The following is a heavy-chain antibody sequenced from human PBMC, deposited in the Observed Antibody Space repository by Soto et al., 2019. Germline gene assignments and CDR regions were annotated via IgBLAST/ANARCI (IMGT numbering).Heavy chain of an antibody. CDR1: GGAISSGGYS. CDR3: ARGNLELDDNWYDP. D-gene: IGHD1-7*01. J-gene: IGHJ5*02. V-gene: IGHV4-30-2*01. Sequence: PSETLSLTCAVSGGAISSGGYSWSWIRQPPGKGLEWIGYIYHSGSTYYNPSLKSRVTISVDRSKNQFSLKLSSVTAADTAVYYCARGNLELDDNWYDPWGQGTLVTVSS. CDR2: IYHSGST.